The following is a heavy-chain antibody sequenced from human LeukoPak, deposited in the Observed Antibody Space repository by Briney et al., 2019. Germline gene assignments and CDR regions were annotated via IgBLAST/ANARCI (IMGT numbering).Heavy chain of an antibody. CDR2: ISSSSSYI. D-gene: IGHD3-22*01. Sequence: GGSLRLSCAASGFTFSSYSMNWVRQAPGKGLEWVSSISSSSSYIYYADSVKGRFTISRDNAKNSLYLQMNSLRAEDTAVYYCARVAGSGYYFDYWGQGTLVTVSS. J-gene: IGHJ4*02. V-gene: IGHV3-21*01. CDR1: GFTFSSYS. CDR3: ARVAGSGYYFDY.